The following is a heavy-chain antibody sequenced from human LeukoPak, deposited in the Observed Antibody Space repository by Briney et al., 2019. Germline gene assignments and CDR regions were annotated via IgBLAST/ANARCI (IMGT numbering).Heavy chain of an antibody. D-gene: IGHD6-19*01. J-gene: IGHJ4*02. CDR2: IYYSGST. CDR3: ARHLYGSGLHRVDY. V-gene: IGHV4-39*01. CDR1: GGSISSTNYY. Sequence: SETLSLTCSVSGGSISSTNYYWGWIRQPPGKGLEWIGSIYYSGSTYYNPSLKSRVTISVDTSKNQFSLKLSSVTAADTAVYHCARHLYGSGLHRVDYWGQGTLVTVSS.